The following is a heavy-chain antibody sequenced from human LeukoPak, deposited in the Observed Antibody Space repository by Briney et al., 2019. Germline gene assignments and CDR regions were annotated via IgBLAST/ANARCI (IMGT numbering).Heavy chain of an antibody. V-gene: IGHV3-30-3*01. D-gene: IGHD3-10*01. CDR1: GFTFSNYA. Sequence: PGGSLRLSCAASGFTFSNYAIHWVRQAPGKGLEWVALISYDGSDKYYADSVKGRFTMSRDNSKNTLFLEMNSLRAEDTAIYYCARDGPYGSGSRVDYWGQGTLVTVSS. J-gene: IGHJ4*02. CDR2: ISYDGSDK. CDR3: ARDGPYGSGSRVDY.